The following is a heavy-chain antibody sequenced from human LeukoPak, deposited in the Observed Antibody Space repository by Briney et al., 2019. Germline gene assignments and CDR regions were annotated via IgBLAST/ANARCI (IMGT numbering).Heavy chain of an antibody. CDR1: GFAFSSYG. J-gene: IGHJ4*02. D-gene: IGHD4-17*01. Sequence: LGRSLRLPRAASGFAFSSYGMHWVRQAPGKGLEGVAVIWYDGSNKYYADSVKGRFTISRDNSKNTLYLQMNSLRAEDTAVYYCARDYGDYASHFDYWGQGTLVTVSS. V-gene: IGHV3-33*01. CDR2: IWYDGSNK. CDR3: ARDYGDYASHFDY.